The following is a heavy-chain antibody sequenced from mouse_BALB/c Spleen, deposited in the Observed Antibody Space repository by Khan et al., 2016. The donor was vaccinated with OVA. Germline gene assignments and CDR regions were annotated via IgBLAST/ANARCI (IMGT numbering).Heavy chain of an antibody. CDR1: GFSLTSYG. CDR2: IWGGGST. Sequence: QVRLQQSGPGLVPPSQSLSITCTVSGFSLTSYGVHWVRQPPGKGLEWLGVIWGGGSTDYNSAFMSRLSISKDNSKSQVFLKMNSLQADDTAIYFSAIKTTAVDYYAMDYWGQGTSVTVSS. D-gene: IGHD2-13*01. CDR3: AIKTTAVDYYAMDY. J-gene: IGHJ4*01. V-gene: IGHV2-5*01.